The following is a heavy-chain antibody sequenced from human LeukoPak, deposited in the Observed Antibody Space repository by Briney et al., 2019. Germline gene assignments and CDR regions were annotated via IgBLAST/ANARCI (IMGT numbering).Heavy chain of an antibody. CDR1: GFTFDNYA. D-gene: IGHD3-22*01. V-gene: IGHV3-9*01. J-gene: IGHJ4*02. CDR3: AKGSDSGYNFFDY. Sequence: GGSLRLSCAASGFTFDNYALHWVRHAPGKGLEWVSGLTWNSGGIGYADSVKGRFTISRDNAQNSLYLQMNSLRPEDTAFYYCAKGSDSGYNFFDYWGQGTLVTVSS. CDR2: LTWNSGGI.